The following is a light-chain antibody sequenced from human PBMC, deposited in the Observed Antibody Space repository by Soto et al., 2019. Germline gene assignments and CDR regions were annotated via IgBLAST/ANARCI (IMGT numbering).Light chain of an antibody. Sequence: ETVMTQSPATLAVSPGERVTLSCRAIQSVSNNLAWYQQKPGQAPRLLIYDASTRATGIPARFSGSGSGTEFTLTISSLQSEDFAVYYCQQSKNWPPLTFGGGTKVDIK. CDR2: DAS. J-gene: IGKJ4*01. CDR3: QQSKNWPPLT. CDR1: QSVSNN. V-gene: IGKV3-15*01.